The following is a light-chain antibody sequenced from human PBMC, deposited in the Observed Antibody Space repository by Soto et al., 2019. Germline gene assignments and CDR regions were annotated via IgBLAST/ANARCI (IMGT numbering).Light chain of an antibody. Sequence: QSVLTQPPSASGTPGQRVTISCSGSSSNIGSNTVNWYQQLPGTAPNLLIYSNNQRPSGVPDRFSGSKSGTSASLDISGLQSVDEADYYCAAWDAILTGYVFGTGTKLTVL. CDR1: SSNIGSNT. CDR2: SNN. CDR3: AAWDAILTGYV. V-gene: IGLV1-44*01. J-gene: IGLJ1*01.